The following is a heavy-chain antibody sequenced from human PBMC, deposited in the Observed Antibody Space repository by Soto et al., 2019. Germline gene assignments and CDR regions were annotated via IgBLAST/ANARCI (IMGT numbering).Heavy chain of an antibody. V-gene: IGHV3-23*01. CDR2: ISGSGGST. CDR1: GFTFSSYA. CDR3: ASRTSGWYFDY. D-gene: IGHD6-19*01. J-gene: IGHJ4*02. Sequence: PGGSLRLSCTASGFTFSSYAMNWVRQAPGKGLEWVSVISGSGGSTYYADSVKGRFTISRDNSKNKLYLQMNSLRAEDTAVYYCASRTSGWYFDYWGQGTLVTVSS.